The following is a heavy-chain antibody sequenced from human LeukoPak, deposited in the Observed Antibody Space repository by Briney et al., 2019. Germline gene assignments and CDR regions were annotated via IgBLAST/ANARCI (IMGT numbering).Heavy chain of an antibody. D-gene: IGHD3-10*01. CDR2: IGGSGGST. Sequence: GGSLRLSCAASGFTFSSYAMTWVRQAPGKGLEWASAIGGSGGSTYYADSVKGRFTISGDNSKNTLYLQMNSLRAEDTAVYYCAKQSGGSGTYYYYWGQGTLVTVSS. V-gene: IGHV3-23*01. CDR3: AKQSGGSGTYYYY. J-gene: IGHJ4*02. CDR1: GFTFSSYA.